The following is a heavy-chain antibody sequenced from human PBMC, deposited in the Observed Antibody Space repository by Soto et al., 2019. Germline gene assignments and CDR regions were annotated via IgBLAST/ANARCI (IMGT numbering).Heavy chain of an antibody. D-gene: IGHD6-13*01. CDR2: IYYNGST. CDR1: GLTISSASYY. CDR3: ARYRISGSWSKFDY. J-gene: IGHJ4*02. V-gene: IGHV4-31*03. Sequence: GPGPGKTSETLSLTCTVSGLTISSASYYWSWIRQHPGKGLEWVGNIYYNGSTYYSPSLKSRVTLWVDTSKNQFSLRLASVTAADTAVYYCARYRISGSWSKFDYWGQGTLVTVSS.